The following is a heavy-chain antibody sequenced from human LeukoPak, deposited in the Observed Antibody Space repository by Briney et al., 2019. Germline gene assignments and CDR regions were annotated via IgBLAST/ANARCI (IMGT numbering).Heavy chain of an antibody. J-gene: IGHJ3*02. Sequence: PSETLSLTXTVSGGSISSSSYYWGWIRQPPGKGLEWIGSIYYSGSTYYNPSLKSRVTISVDTSKNQFSLKLSSVTAADTAVYYCARVRELMGVDAFDIWGQGTMVTVSS. CDR1: GGSISSSSYY. D-gene: IGHD1-26*01. CDR3: ARVRELMGVDAFDI. V-gene: IGHV4-39*01. CDR2: IYYSGST.